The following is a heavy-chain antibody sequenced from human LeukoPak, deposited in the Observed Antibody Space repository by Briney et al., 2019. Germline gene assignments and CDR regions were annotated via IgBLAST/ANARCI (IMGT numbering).Heavy chain of an antibody. CDR3: ARDRLLLWFGELTWDSDGMDV. J-gene: IGHJ6*02. V-gene: IGHV1-18*01. CDR1: GYTFTSYG. D-gene: IGHD3-10*01. CDR2: ISAYNGNT. Sequence: GASVKVSCKASGYTFTSYGISWVRQAPGQGLEWMGWISAYNGNTNYAQKLQGRVTMTTDTSTSTAYMELRSLRSDDTAVYYCARDRLLLWFGELTWDSDGMDVWGQGTTVTVSS.